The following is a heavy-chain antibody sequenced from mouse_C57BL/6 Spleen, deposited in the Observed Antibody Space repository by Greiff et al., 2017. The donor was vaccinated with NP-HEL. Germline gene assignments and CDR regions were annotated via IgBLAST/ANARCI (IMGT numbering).Heavy chain of an antibody. CDR1: GFSLSTFGMG. J-gene: IGHJ4*01. Sequence: QVTLKVSGPGILQPSQTLSLTCSFSGFSLSTFGMGVGWIRQPSRKGLEWLAHIWWDDDKYYNPALKSRLTISKDTSKNQVFLKIANVDTADTATYYCARIAYYGSSSYYAMDYWGQGTSVTVSS. V-gene: IGHV8-8*01. CDR2: IWWDDDK. D-gene: IGHD1-1*01. CDR3: ARIAYYGSSSYYAMDY.